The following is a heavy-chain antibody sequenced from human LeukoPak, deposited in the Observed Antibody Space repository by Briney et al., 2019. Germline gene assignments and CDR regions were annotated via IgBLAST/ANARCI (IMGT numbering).Heavy chain of an antibody. CDR1: GFTFDDYA. Sequence: GGSLRLSCAASGFTFDDYAMHWVRQAPGKGLEWVSGISWNSGSIGYADSVKGRFTISRDNSKNTLYLQMDSLRAEDTAVYYCAREWWVDWGQGTLVTVSS. CDR2: ISWNSGSI. J-gene: IGHJ4*02. D-gene: IGHD2-15*01. CDR3: AREWWVD. V-gene: IGHV3-9*01.